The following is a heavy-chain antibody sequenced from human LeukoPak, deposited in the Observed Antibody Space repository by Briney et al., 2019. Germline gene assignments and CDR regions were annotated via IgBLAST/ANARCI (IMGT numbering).Heavy chain of an antibody. CDR3: ARHYDSSGYYYDY. CDR2: IYTSGST. Sequence: SETLSLTCTVSGGSISSGSYYWSWIRQPAGKGLEWIGRIYTSGSTNYNPSLKSRVTISVDTSKNQFSLKLSSVTAADTAVYYCARHYDSSGYYYDYWGQGTLVTVSS. J-gene: IGHJ4*02. V-gene: IGHV4-61*02. CDR1: GGSISSGSYY. D-gene: IGHD3-22*01.